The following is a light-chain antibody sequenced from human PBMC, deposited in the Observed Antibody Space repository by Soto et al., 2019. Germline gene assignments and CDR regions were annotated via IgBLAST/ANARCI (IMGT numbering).Light chain of an antibody. Sequence: DIQLTQSPSTLSASIGDRVTITCRASQSINRWLAWYQQKPGKAPKLLIYDASSLESGVPSRFSGSGSGTNFTLTITSLQPDDFATYYCQHPRRTFGQGTKVDIK. J-gene: IGKJ1*01. CDR2: DAS. V-gene: IGKV1-5*01. CDR1: QSINRW. CDR3: QHPRRT.